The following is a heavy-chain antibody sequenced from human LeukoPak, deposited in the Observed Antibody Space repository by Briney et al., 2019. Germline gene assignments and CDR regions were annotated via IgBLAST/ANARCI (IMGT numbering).Heavy chain of an antibody. CDR2: IYYSGST. Sequence: PSETLSLTCTVSGGSISSYYWSWIRQPPGKGLEWIGYIYYSGSTIYNPSLKSRVTISVDTSKNQFSLKLSSVTAADTAVYYCARVVDCSGGSCYIPWGQGTLVTVSS. D-gene: IGHD2-15*01. J-gene: IGHJ5*02. CDR1: GGSISSYY. CDR3: ARVVDCSGGSCYIP. V-gene: IGHV4-59*01.